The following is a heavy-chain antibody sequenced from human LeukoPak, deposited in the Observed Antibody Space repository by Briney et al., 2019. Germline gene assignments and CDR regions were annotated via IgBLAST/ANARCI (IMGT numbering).Heavy chain of an antibody. D-gene: IGHD5-18*01. CDR3: ARDSRGYSYGPQGFDY. Sequence: PGGSLRLSCAASGFTFSYYAMTWVRQAPGKGLEWVSTISGSGDSTYYADSVKGRFTISRDNAKNSLYLQMNSLRAEDTAVYYCARDSRGYSYGPQGFDYWGQGTLVTVSS. CDR2: ISGSGDST. J-gene: IGHJ4*02. CDR1: GFTFSYYA. V-gene: IGHV3-23*01.